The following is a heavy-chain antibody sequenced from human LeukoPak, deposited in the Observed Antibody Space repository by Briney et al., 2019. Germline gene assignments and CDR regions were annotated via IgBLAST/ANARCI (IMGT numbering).Heavy chain of an antibody. D-gene: IGHD3-10*01. CDR1: GYTFTGYY. CDR2: INPNSGGT. J-gene: IGHJ4*02. V-gene: IGHV1-2*04. CDR3: ARDGGNGSGSYYGDY. Sequence: ASVKVSCKASGYTFTGYYMHWVRQAPGQGLEWMGWINPNSGGTNYAQKFQGWVTMTRDTSISTAYKELSRLRSDDTAVYYCARDGGNGSGSYYGDYWGQGALVTVSS.